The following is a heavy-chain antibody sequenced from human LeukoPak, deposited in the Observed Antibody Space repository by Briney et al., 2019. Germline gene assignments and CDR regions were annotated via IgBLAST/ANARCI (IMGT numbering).Heavy chain of an antibody. D-gene: IGHD3-22*01. CDR2: INSNGGGT. J-gene: IGHJ4*02. CDR1: GYTFTDYY. Sequence: ASVKVSFKASGYTFTDYYMHWVRQAPGQGLEWTGWINSNGGGTNYAQKFQGRVTMTRDTSFNTGYMELSSLRSDDTAVYYCARRYHYDDSAYYYGFNHWGQGTLVTVSS. CDR3: ARRYHYDDSAYYYGFNH. V-gene: IGHV1-2*02.